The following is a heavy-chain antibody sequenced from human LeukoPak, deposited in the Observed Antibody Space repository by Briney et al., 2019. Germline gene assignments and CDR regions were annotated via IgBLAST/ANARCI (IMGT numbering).Heavy chain of an antibody. CDR2: IKQDGSEK. V-gene: IGHV3-7*03. D-gene: IGHD6-13*01. CDR3: AREESGYSSNWYRDFGY. J-gene: IGHJ4*02. Sequence: GGSLRLSCAASGFTFSSYWLTWVRQAPGKGLEWVANIKQDGSEKNYVDSVKGRFTISRDNAKNSLYLQMNSLRVEDTAVYYCAREESGYSSNWYRDFGYWGQGTLVTVSS. CDR1: GFTFSSYW.